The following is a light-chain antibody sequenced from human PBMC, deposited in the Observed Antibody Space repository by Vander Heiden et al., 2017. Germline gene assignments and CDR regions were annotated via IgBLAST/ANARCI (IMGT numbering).Light chain of an antibody. J-gene: IGKJ2*01. Sequence: EIVLSQSPGTLSVSPGERATLSCRASQTIYSNYLAWYQQKPGQSPRLLIYGTSTRAAGIPDRFSGSGSGTDVTLTISRLESEDTAVYYCQQYGTSPPYTFGQGTKVEIK. CDR1: QTIYSNY. CDR3: QQYGTSPPYT. V-gene: IGKV3-20*01. CDR2: GTS.